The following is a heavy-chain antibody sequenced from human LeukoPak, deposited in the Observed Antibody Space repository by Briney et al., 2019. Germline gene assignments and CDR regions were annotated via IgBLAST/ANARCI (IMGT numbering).Heavy chain of an antibody. D-gene: IGHD1-1*01. CDR1: GYTFTGYY. V-gene: IGHV1-2*02. J-gene: IGHJ5*02. Sequence: ASVKVSCKASGYTFTGYYMHWVRQAPRQGLEWMGWINPNSGGTNYAQKFQGRVTMTRDTSISTAYMELSRLRSDDTAAYYCAREVEGDWFDPWGQGTLVTVSS. CDR2: INPNSGGT. CDR3: AREVEGDWFDP.